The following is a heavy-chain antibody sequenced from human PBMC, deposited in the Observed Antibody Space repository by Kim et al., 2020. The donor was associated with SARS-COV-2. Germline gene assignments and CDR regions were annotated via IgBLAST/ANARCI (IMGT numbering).Heavy chain of an antibody. V-gene: IGHV3-48*02. CDR3: ARASVVTPDLLTN. Sequence: FEDSVKGRFTISRDNAKNSLYLQMNSLGDEDTAVYYCARASVVTPDLLTNWGQGTLVTVSS. D-gene: IGHD2-21*02. J-gene: IGHJ4*02.